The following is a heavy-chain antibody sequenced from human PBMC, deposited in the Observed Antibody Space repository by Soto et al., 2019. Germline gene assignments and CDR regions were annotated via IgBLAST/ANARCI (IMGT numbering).Heavy chain of an antibody. CDR3: ASDMSTT. Sequence: QVQLVQSGAEVNKPGASVEVSCKASGYTFTSHDINWMRQTTGQGLEWMGWMNPNSGHTNYAQKFQGRVTMTRDTSISTAYMELTNLRSEDTAIYYCASDMSTTWGQGTLVTVSS. J-gene: IGHJ5*02. V-gene: IGHV1-8*01. D-gene: IGHD2-2*01. CDR1: GYTFTSHD. CDR2: MNPNSGHT.